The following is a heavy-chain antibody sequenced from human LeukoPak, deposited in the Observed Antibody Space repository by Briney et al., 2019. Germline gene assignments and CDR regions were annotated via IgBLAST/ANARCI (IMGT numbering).Heavy chain of an antibody. V-gene: IGHV3-21*01. J-gene: IGHJ4*02. Sequence: GGSLRLSCAASGFTFSSYSMNWVRQAPGKGLEWVSSISSSSSYIYYADSVKGRFTISRDNAKNSLYLQMNSLRAEDMAVYYCASTLTRWTFDYWGQGTLVTVSS. CDR2: ISSSSSYI. D-gene: IGHD4-23*01. CDR1: GFTFSSYS. CDR3: ASTLTRWTFDY.